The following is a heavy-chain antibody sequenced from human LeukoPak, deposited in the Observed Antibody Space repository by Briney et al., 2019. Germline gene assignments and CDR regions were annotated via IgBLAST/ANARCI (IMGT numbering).Heavy chain of an antibody. J-gene: IGHJ5*02. V-gene: IGHV1-3*01. CDR3: ARHWGYDFWSGYSP. D-gene: IGHD3-3*01. CDR2: INAGNGNT. CDR1: GYTFTSYA. Sequence: ASVKVSCKASGYTFTSYAMHWVRQAPGQRLEWMGWINAGNGNTKYSQKFQGRVTITRDTSASTAYMELRSLRSEDTAVYYCARHWGYDFWSGYSPWGQGTLVSVSS.